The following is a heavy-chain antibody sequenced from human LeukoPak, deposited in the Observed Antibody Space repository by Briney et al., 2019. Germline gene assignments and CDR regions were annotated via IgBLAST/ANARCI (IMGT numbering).Heavy chain of an antibody. Sequence: GETLKISCKGSGYSFTSYWIGWVRPMPGKGLEWMGPIYPVNSQTRYCPSVQGQVTSSADKSIISAYLQWNSLEASDIAMCYCASRNDLGGVSYPPGMDDWGQGTVVTVAS. D-gene: IGHD3-16*02. CDR3: ASRNDLGGVSYPPGMDD. CDR1: GYSFTSYW. CDR2: IYPVNSQT. J-gene: IGHJ6*02. V-gene: IGHV5-51*01.